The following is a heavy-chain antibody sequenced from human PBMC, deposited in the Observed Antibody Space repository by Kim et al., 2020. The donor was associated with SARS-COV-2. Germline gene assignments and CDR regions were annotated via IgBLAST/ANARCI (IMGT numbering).Heavy chain of an antibody. CDR3: AREGGGAVGALGY. V-gene: IGHV1-69*13. Sequence: SVKVSCKASGGTFSSYAISLVRQAPGQGLEWMGGIIPIFGTANYAQKFQGRVTITADESTSTAYMELSSLRSEDTAVYYCAREGGGAVGALGYWGQGTLVTVSS. CDR1: GGTFSSYA. CDR2: IIPIFGTA. D-gene: IGHD6-19*01. J-gene: IGHJ4*02.